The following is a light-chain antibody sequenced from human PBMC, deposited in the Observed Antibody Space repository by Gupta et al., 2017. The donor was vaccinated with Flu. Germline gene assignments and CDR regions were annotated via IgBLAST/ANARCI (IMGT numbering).Light chain of an antibody. J-gene: IGKJ1*01. V-gene: IGKV4-1*01. CDR1: SGLYSSNNKNY. CDR3: QQYDNNQVT. Sequence: SGLYSSNNKNYLAWYQQKAGQSPKLLIYWASTRESGVPDRFSGSGSGTDFTLTISTLQAEDVAVYYCQQYDNNQVTFGQGTKVEIK. CDR2: WAS.